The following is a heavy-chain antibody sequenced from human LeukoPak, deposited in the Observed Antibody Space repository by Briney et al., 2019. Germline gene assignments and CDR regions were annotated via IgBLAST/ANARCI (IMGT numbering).Heavy chain of an antibody. Sequence: GGSLRLSCAASGFTFSSYSMNWVRQAPGKGLEWVSSISSSSSYIYYADSVKGRLTISRDNAKNSLYLQMNSLRAEDTAVYYCARDRFGYYDSSGYYSFDYWGQGTLVTVSS. V-gene: IGHV3-21*01. J-gene: IGHJ4*02. D-gene: IGHD3-22*01. CDR2: ISSSSSYI. CDR1: GFTFSSYS. CDR3: ARDRFGYYDSSGYYSFDY.